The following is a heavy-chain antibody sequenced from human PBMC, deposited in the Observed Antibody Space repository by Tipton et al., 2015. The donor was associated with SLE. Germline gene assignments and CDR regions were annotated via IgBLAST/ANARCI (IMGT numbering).Heavy chain of an antibody. J-gene: IGHJ4*02. V-gene: IGHV4-34*09. CDR1: GGSFSGYY. CDR3: ARVGDTAIVDY. D-gene: IGHD5-18*01. Sequence: TLSLTCAVYGGSFSGYYWSWIRQPPGKGLEWIGYIYFSGSTYYNPSLKSRVSISVDTSENQFSLNLRSMTAADTAVYYCARVGDTAIVDYWGQGTLVTVSS. CDR2: IYFSGST.